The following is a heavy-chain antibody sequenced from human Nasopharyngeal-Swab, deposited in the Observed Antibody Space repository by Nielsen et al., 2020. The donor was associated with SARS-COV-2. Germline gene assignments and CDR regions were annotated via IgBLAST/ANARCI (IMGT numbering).Heavy chain of an antibody. CDR1: GYTFTSYY. V-gene: IGHV1-46*01. J-gene: IGHJ3*02. CDR2: INPSGGST. Sequence: ASVKVSCKASGYTFTSYYMHGVRQAPGQGLEWMGIINPSGGSTSYAQKFQGRVTMTRDTSTSTVYMELSSLRSEDTAVYYCARVPQPAVAGIHDAFDIWGQGTMVTVSS. CDR3: ARVPQPAVAGIHDAFDI. D-gene: IGHD6-19*01.